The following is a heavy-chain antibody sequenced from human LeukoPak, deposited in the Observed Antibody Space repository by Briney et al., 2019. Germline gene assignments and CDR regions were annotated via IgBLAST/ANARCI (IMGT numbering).Heavy chain of an antibody. D-gene: IGHD4-17*01. CDR2: INPNSGGT. CDR3: ASGLITVNTAEPSYDAFDI. V-gene: IGHV1-2*02. Sequence: ASVKVSCKASGYTFTGYYMHWVRQAPGQGLEWMGWINPNSGGTNYAQKFQGRVTMNRDTSISTAYMELSRLRSDDTAVYYYASGLITVNTAEPSYDAFDIWGQGTMVTVSS. J-gene: IGHJ3*02. CDR1: GYTFTGYY.